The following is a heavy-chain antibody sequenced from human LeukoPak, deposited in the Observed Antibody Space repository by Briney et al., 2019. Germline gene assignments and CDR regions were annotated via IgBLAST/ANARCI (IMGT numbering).Heavy chain of an antibody. V-gene: IGHV4-39*01. CDR3: YTTSGGRPH. D-gene: IGHD2-2*02. CDR2: ISYSGST. CDR1: GGSMRSSVYY. Sequence: SETLSFTCTVSGGSMRSSVYYWGWIRQPPGMGLEWIGSISYSGSTNFNPSLKSRVTILEDTSKNQFSLKLSSVTAADTAVYYCYTTSGGRPHWGQGTLVTVSS. J-gene: IGHJ4*02.